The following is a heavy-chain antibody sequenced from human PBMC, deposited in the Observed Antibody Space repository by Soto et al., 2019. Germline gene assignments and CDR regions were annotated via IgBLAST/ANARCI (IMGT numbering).Heavy chain of an antibody. Sequence: EVQLVESGGHLVQPGRSLRLSCAASGFTFDGYAMHWVRLAPGKGLEWVAAINWNSGNISYADSVRGRFTISRDNAKNSLYLQMNSLRVEDTAFYYCAKDVTSTTLYYFDSWGQGTLVTVSS. CDR2: INWNSGNI. V-gene: IGHV3-9*01. CDR3: AKDVTSTTLYYFDS. J-gene: IGHJ4*02. CDR1: GFTFDGYA. D-gene: IGHD1-1*01.